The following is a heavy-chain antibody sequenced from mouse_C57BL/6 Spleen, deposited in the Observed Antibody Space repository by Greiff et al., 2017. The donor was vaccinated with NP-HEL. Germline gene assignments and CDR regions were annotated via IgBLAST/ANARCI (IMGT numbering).Heavy chain of an antibody. CDR3: ARSYGNHWYFDV. Sequence: EVQVVESGPELVKPGASVKISCKASGYSFTGYYMHWVKQSHGNILDWIGYIYPYNGVSSYNQKFKGKATLTVDKSSSTAYMELRSLTSEDSAVYYCARSYGNHWYFDVWGTGTTVTVSS. CDR1: GYSFTGYY. D-gene: IGHD2-1*01. V-gene: IGHV1-31*01. J-gene: IGHJ1*03. CDR2: IYPYNGVS.